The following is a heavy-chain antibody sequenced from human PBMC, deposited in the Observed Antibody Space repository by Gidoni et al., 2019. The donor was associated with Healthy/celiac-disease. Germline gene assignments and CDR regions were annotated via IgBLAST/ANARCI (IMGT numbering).Heavy chain of an antibody. CDR1: GFTFSSYG. J-gene: IGHJ4*02. CDR3: AKDHDRAPGY. CDR2: ISYDGSNK. D-gene: IGHD3-10*02. V-gene: IGHV3-30*18. Sequence: QVQLVESGVGVVQPGRSLRLSCAASGFTFSSYGMNWVRQAPGKGLEWVAVISYDGSNKYYADSVKGRFTISRDNSKNTLYLQMNSLRAEDTAVYYGAKDHDRAPGYWGQGTLVTVSS.